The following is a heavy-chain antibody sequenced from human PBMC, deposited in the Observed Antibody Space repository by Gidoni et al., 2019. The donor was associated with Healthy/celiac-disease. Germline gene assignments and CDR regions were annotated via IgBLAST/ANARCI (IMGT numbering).Heavy chain of an antibody. J-gene: IGHJ2*01. V-gene: IGHV3-15*01. CDR1: GLTFRNAW. D-gene: IGHD3-10*01. CDR3: TINYYGSGNWYFDL. CDR2: IKSKTDGGTT. Sequence: EVQLVESGGGCVTPGGSLRLSCAASGLTFRNAWMGWVRQAPGKGLECVGRIKSKTDGGTTDYAAPVKGRFTISREDSKNTLYLQMNSLKTEDTAVYYCTINYYGSGNWYFDLWGRGTLVTVSS.